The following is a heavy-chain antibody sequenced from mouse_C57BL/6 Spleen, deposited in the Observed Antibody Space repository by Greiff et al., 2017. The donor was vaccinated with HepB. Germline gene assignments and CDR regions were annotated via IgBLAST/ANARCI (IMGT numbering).Heavy chain of an antibody. CDR1: GYTFTDYY. CDR2: INPNNGGT. CDR3: ARGANWGRYFDV. Sequence: VQLQQSGPELVKPGASVKISCKASGYTFTDYYMNWVKQSHGKSLEWIGDINPNNGGTSYNQKFKGKATLTVDKSSSTAYMELRSLTSEDSAVYYCARGANWGRYFDVWGTGTTVTVSS. V-gene: IGHV1-26*01. D-gene: IGHD4-1*01. J-gene: IGHJ1*03.